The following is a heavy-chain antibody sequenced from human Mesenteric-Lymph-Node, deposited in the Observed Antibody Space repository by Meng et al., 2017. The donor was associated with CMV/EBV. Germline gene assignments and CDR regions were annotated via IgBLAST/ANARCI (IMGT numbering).Heavy chain of an antibody. CDR3: AKTYGTGESWYFGLDV. D-gene: IGHD3-10*01. CDR2: IWYDGSNK. CDR1: GFAFSGHA. J-gene: IGHJ6*02. Sequence: GGSLRLSCVASGFAFSGHAMHWVRQAPGKGLEWVAVIWYDGSNKNYADSVKGRFTISRDNSKNTLYLQMNSLRAEDTAVYYCAKTYGTGESWYFGLDVWGQGTTVTVSS. V-gene: IGHV3-33*06.